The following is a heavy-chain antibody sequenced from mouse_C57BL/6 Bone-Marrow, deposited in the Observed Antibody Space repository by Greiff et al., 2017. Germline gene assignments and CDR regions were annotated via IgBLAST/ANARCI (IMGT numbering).Heavy chain of an antibody. V-gene: IGHV1-15*01. CDR2: IDPETGGT. CDR3: TRPRYYGSSSWFAY. J-gene: IGHJ3*01. D-gene: IGHD1-1*01. CDR1: GYTFTDYE. Sequence: VQLQQSGAELVRPGASVTLSCKASGYTFTDYEMHWVKQTPVHGLEWIGAIDPETGGTAYNQKFNGKAILTADKSSSTAYMELRSLTSEDSAVYYCTRPRYYGSSSWFAYWGQGTLVTVSA.